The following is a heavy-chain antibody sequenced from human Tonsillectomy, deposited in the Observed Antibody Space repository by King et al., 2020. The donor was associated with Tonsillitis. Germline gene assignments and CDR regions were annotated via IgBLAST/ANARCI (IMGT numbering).Heavy chain of an antibody. V-gene: IGHV4-59*01. CDR1: GGSISSYY. CDR2: IYYSGST. D-gene: IGHD6-6*01. J-gene: IGHJ5*02. CDR3: ARGAARPSNWFDP. Sequence: VQLQESGPGLVKPSETLSLTCTVSGGSISSYYWSCVRQPPGKGLEWVGYIYYSGSTNYNPSLKSRVTISVDTSKNQFSLKLSSVTAADTAVYYCARGAARPSNWFDPWGQGTLVTVSS.